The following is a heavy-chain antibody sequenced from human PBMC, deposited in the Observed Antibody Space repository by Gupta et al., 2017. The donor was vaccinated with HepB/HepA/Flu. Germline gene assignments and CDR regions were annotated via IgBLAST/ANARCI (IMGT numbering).Heavy chain of an antibody. Sequence: QVQLQESGPGLAKPSQTLSLTCPVSGAPITSGGYYWTWIRQPPGKGLEWIGYNYYTGRTYYNPSLESRVTMSADTSENQFSLKLPSVTAADTAVYYCARDGSSVYNYFDPWGQGTLVTVSS. CDR3: ARDGSSVYNYFDP. D-gene: IGHD2-15*01. V-gene: IGHV4-31*03. J-gene: IGHJ5*02. CDR2: NYYTGRT. CDR1: GAPITSGGYY.